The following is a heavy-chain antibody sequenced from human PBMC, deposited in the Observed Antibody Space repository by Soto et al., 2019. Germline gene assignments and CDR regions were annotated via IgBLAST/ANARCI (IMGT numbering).Heavy chain of an antibody. D-gene: IGHD3-10*01. V-gene: IGHV3-30*18. CDR3: AKELLWFGELLEGLDP. Sequence: GGSLRLSCAASGFTFSSYGMHWVRQAPGKGLEWVAVISYDGSNKYYADSVKGRFTISRDNSKNTLYLQMNSLRAEDTAVYYCAKELLWFGELLEGLDPWGQGTLVTVSS. CDR1: GFTFSSYG. J-gene: IGHJ5*02. CDR2: ISYDGSNK.